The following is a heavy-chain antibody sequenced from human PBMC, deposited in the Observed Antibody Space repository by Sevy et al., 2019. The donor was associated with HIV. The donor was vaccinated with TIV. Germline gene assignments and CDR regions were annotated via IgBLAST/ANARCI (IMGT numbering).Heavy chain of an antibody. CDR1: GFSFSSYG. V-gene: IGHV1-18*01. CDR3: ARVPTYYYGSSTYFDY. D-gene: IGHD3-10*01. CDR2: IGVYNGNS. Sequence: ASLKVSCKASGFSFSSYGFTWVRQAPGQGLEWMGWIGVYNGNSNSAQRLQGRVTLTTDTSTSTVYMELSGLKSDDTAVYYCARVPTYYYGSSTYFDYWGQGTPVTVSS. J-gene: IGHJ4*02.